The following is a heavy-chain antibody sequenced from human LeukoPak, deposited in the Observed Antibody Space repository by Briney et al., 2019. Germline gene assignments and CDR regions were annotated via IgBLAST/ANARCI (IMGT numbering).Heavy chain of an antibody. CDR2: ISYDGSNK. Sequence: GGSLRLSCAASGFTFSNYDMHWVRQAPGKGLEWVAIISYDGSNKYFVDSVKGLFTISSDNSKNTLYLQMNSLRAEDTAVYYCAKGPDRSGYYSLDYWGQGTLVTISS. D-gene: IGHD3-22*01. CDR3: AKGPDRSGYYSLDY. CDR1: GFTFSNYD. V-gene: IGHV3-30*18. J-gene: IGHJ4*02.